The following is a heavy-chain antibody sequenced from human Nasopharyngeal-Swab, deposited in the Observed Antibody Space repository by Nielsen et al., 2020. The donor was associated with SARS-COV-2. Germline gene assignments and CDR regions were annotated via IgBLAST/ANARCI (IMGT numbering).Heavy chain of an antibody. V-gene: IGHV3-7*05. CDR1: GFTFSSYW. J-gene: IGHJ4*02. CDR3: ARSSLSGFDY. CDR2: IKQDGSEK. Sequence: GESLKISCAASGFTFSSYWMSWARQAPGKGLEWVANIKQDGSEKYYVDSVKGRFTISRDNAKNSLYLQMNSLRAEDTAVYYCARSSLSGFDYWGQGTPVTVSS. D-gene: IGHD2/OR15-2a*01.